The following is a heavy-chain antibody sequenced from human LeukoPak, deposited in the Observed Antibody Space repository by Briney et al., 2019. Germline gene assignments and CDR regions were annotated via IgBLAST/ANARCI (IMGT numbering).Heavy chain of an antibody. CDR2: ISSSSSYI. Sequence: GGSLRLSCAASGFTSSSYSMNWVRQAPGKGLEWGASISSSSSYIYYADSVKGRFTISRDNAKNSLYLQMNSLRAEDTAVYYCARVPDYGDFGDYWGQGTLVTVSS. D-gene: IGHD4-17*01. CDR3: ARVPDYGDFGDY. J-gene: IGHJ4*02. V-gene: IGHV3-21*01. CDR1: GFTSSSYS.